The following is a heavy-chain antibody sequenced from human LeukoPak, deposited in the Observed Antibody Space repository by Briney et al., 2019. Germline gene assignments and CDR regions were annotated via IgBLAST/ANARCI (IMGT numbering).Heavy chain of an antibody. CDR1: GFTFSRNW. D-gene: IGHD3-10*02. CDR3: ARYVSALDY. CDR2: IKHDGSEA. V-gene: IGHV3-7*05. J-gene: IGHJ4*02. Sequence: PGGSLRLSCAASGFTFSRNWMSWVRQAPGEGLEWVATIKHDGSEANYVDSVKGRFTSSRDNANNLLFLQMNSLRADDTAVYYCARYVSALDYWGQGTLVTVSS.